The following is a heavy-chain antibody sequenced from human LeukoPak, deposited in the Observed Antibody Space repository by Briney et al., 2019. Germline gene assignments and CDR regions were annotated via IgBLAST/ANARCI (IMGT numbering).Heavy chain of an antibody. CDR1: GFTFSNAW. CDR3: ARDLGMATMIEWHD. Sequence: PGGSLRLSCAASGFTFSNAWMNWVRQAPGKGLEWVSSISSSSSYIYYADSVKGRFTISRDNAKNSLYLQMNSLRAEDTAVYYCARDLGMATMIEWHDWGQGTLVTVSS. CDR2: ISSSSSYI. D-gene: IGHD5-24*01. J-gene: IGHJ4*02. V-gene: IGHV3-21*01.